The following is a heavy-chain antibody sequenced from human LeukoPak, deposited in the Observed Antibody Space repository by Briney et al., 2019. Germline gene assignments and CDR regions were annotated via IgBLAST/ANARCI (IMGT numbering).Heavy chain of an antibody. CDR2: IYYSGST. J-gene: IGHJ6*04. V-gene: IGHV4-59*08. D-gene: IGHD3-10*01. Sequence: PSETLSLTCTVSGGSISSYYWSWIRQPPGKGLEWIGYIYYSGSTNYNPSLKSRVTISVDTSKNQFSLKLSSVTAADTAVYYCATAPKDYYGSGSYPVWGKGTTVTISS. CDR3: ATAPKDYYGSGSYPV. CDR1: GGSISSYY.